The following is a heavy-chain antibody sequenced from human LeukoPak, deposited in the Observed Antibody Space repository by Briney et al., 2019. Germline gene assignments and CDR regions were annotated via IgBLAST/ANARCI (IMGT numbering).Heavy chain of an antibody. Sequence: ASVKVSCKASGYTFTSYDINWVRQATGQGLEWMGGIIPIFGTANYAQKFQGRVTMTRDTSTSTVYMELSSLRSEDTAVYYCARATTVVTPDFDYWGQGTLVTVSS. CDR1: GYTFTSYD. CDR3: ARATTVVTPDFDY. D-gene: IGHD4-23*01. J-gene: IGHJ4*02. V-gene: IGHV1-8*01. CDR2: IIPIFGTA.